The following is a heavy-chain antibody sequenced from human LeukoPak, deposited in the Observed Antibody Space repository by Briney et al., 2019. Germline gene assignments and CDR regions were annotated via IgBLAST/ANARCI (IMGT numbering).Heavy chain of an antibody. CDR3: ARGRYSSGWGFDY. CDR1: GFTFSSYE. J-gene: IGHJ4*02. Sequence: GGSLRLSCAASGFTFSSYEMNWVRQAPGKGLEWVSYISSSGSTIYYADSVKGRFTISRDNAKNSLYLQMNGLRAKDTAVYYCARGRYSSGWGFDYWGQGTLVTVSS. V-gene: IGHV3-48*03. D-gene: IGHD6-19*01. CDR2: ISSSGSTI.